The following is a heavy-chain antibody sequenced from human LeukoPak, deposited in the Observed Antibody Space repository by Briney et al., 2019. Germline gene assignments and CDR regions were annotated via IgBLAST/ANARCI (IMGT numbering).Heavy chain of an antibody. CDR3: ARGAYSGYDPGLFDY. CDR2: INPNSGGT. V-gene: IGHV1-2*02. Sequence: ASVKVSCKASGYTFTCYYMHWVRQAPGQGLEWMGWINPNSGGTNYAQKFQGRVTMTRDTSISTAYMELSRLRSDDTAVYYCARGAYSGYDPGLFDYWGQGTLVTVSS. J-gene: IGHJ4*02. CDR1: GYTFTCYY. D-gene: IGHD5-12*01.